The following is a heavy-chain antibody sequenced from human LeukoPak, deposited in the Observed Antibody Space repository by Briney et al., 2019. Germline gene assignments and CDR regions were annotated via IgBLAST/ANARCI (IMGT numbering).Heavy chain of an antibody. D-gene: IGHD6-19*01. CDR2: ISYDGSNK. J-gene: IGHJ4*02. Sequence: GGSLRLSCEASGFTFSGYSMNWVRQAPGKGLEWVAVISYDGSNKYYADSVKGRFTISRDNSKNTLYLQMNSLRAEDTAVYYCARGPPLWSKIAVAGTDFDYWGQGTLVTVSS. CDR3: ARGPPLWSKIAVAGTDFDY. CDR1: GFTFSGYS. V-gene: IGHV3-30-3*01.